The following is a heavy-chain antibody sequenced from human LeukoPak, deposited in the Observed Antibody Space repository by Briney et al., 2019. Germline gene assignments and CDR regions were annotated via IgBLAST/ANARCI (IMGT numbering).Heavy chain of an antibody. D-gene: IGHD4-23*01. Sequence: GGSLRLSCAASGFTFSSYEMNWVRQAPGKGLEWVSGINWNGGSTGYADSVKGRFTISRDNAKNSLYLQMNSLRAEDTALYYCARDRNGGNNAFDIWGQGTMVTVSS. V-gene: IGHV3-20*04. CDR3: ARDRNGGNNAFDI. CDR2: INWNGGST. CDR1: GFTFSSYE. J-gene: IGHJ3*02.